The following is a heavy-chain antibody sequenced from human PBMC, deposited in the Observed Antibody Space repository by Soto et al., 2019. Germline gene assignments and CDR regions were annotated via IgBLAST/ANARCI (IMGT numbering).Heavy chain of an antibody. D-gene: IGHD3-16*01. V-gene: IGHV2-5*02. Sequence: QITLKESGPTLVKPTQTLTLTCTFSGFSLSTSGVGVGWIRQPPGKALEWLALIYWDDDKRYSPSLKSRLTITKDTSKNQVVLTMTNMDPVDTATYYCAHGHYDYIWGGAGFGFDYWGQGTLVTVFS. CDR3: AHGHYDYIWGGAGFGFDY. J-gene: IGHJ4*02. CDR2: IYWDDDK. CDR1: GFSLSTSGVG.